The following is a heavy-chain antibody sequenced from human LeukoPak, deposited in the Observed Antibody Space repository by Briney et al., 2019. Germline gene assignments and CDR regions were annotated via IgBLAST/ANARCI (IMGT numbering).Heavy chain of an antibody. D-gene: IGHD3-3*01. CDR2: IFYSGST. CDR1: GAFISSGGYY. V-gene: IGHV4-61*08. Sequence: SETLSLTCTVSGAFISSGGYYWSWIRQHPGKGLEWIGYIFYSGSTNYNPSLKSRVTISVDTSKNQFSLKLSSVTAADTAVYYCARGNPTYYDFWSGYYNFDYWGQGTLVTVSS. CDR3: ARGNPTYYDFWSGYYNFDY. J-gene: IGHJ4*02.